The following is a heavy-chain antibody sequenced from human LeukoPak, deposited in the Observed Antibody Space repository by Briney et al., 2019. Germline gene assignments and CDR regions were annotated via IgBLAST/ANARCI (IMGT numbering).Heavy chain of an antibody. CDR3: ARDRGAVAGIRSSYYYMDV. Sequence: SVKVSCKASGYTFTGYYMHWVRQAPGQGLEWMGWINPNSGGTNYAQKFQGRVTMTRDTSISTAYMELSRLRSDDTAVYYCARDRGAVAGIRSSYYYMDVWGKGTTVTVSS. V-gene: IGHV1-2*02. D-gene: IGHD6-19*01. CDR2: INPNSGGT. J-gene: IGHJ6*03. CDR1: GYTFTGYY.